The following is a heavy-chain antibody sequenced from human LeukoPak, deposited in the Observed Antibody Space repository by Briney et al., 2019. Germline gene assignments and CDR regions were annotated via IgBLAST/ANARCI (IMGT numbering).Heavy chain of an antibody. CDR3: AKDQSSGWYGYSDY. Sequence: GGSLRLSCAASGSTFSSYAMSWVRQAPGKGLEWVSAISGSGGNTYYADSVKGRFTISRDNSKNTLYLQMNSLRAEDTAVYYCAKDQSSGWYGYSDYWGQGTLVTVSS. V-gene: IGHV3-23*01. J-gene: IGHJ4*02. CDR1: GSTFSSYA. D-gene: IGHD6-19*01. CDR2: ISGSGGNT.